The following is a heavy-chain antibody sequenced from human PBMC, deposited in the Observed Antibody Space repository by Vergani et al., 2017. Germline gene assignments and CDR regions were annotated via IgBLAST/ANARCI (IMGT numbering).Heavy chain of an antibody. D-gene: IGHD5-12*01. CDR3: AIGYSGYYDY. CDR2: ISSSSSTI. V-gene: IGHV3-48*01. Sequence: EVQLVESGGGLVQPGGSLRLSCAASGFTFSSNGMNWVRQAPGKGLEWVSYISSSSSTIHYADSVKGRFTISRDNAKNSLNLQMNSLRAEDTAVYYCAIGYSGYYDYWGQGTLVAVSS. J-gene: IGHJ4*02. CDR1: GFTFSSNG.